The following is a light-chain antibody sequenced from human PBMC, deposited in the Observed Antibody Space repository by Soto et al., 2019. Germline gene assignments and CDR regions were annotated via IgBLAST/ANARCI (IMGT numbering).Light chain of an antibody. V-gene: IGKV3-20*01. CDR1: QSVNYSY. J-gene: IGKJ1*01. Sequence: EIVLTQSPGTLSLSPGERATLSCRASQSVNYSYLSWYQQKPGQAPRLLIYGGSNRATGIPDRFSASGSGTDFTLTISRLEPEDFAVYYCQRYGSSPRTFGQGTKVEIK. CDR3: QRYGSSPRT. CDR2: GGS.